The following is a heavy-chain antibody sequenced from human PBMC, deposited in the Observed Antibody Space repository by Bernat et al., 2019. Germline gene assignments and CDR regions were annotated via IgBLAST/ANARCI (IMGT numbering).Heavy chain of an antibody. J-gene: IGHJ2*01. CDR2: ISGSGGST. CDR1: GFTFSSYA. V-gene: IGHV3-23*04. Sequence: EVQLVETGGGLIQPGGSLRLSCAASGFTFSSYAMSWVRQAPGKGLEWVSAISGSGGSTYYADSVKGRFTISRDNSKNTLYLQMNSLRAEDTAVYYCAKLEMATNWYFDLWGRGTLVTVSS. CDR3: AKLEMATNWYFDL. D-gene: IGHD5-24*01.